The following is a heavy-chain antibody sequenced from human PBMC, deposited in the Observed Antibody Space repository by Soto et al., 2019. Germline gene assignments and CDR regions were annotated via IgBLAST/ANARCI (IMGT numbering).Heavy chain of an antibody. D-gene: IGHD6-13*01. CDR1: GYTFTSYG. CDR3: ARVSARVVIAAAGSFDY. Sequence: ASVKVSCKASGYTFTSYGISWVRQAPGQGLEWMGWISAYNGNTNYAQKLQGRVTMTTDTSTSTAYMELRSLRSDDTAVYYCARVSARVVIAAAGSFDYWGQGTLVTVSS. J-gene: IGHJ4*02. V-gene: IGHV1-18*01. CDR2: ISAYNGNT.